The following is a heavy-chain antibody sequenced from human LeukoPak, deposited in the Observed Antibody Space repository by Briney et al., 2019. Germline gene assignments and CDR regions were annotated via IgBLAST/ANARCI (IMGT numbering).Heavy chain of an antibody. CDR3: ATPLDYYDRSDSHQGGD. CDR2: ISYDGSNK. CDR1: GFTFSSYG. D-gene: IGHD3-22*01. V-gene: IGHV3-30*03. Sequence: GGSLRLSYAASGFTFSSYGMHWVRQAPGKGLEWVAVISYDGSNKYYADSVKGRFTISRDNSKNTLYLQMNSLRAEDTAVYYCATPLDYYDRSDSHQGGDWGQGTLVTVSS. J-gene: IGHJ4*02.